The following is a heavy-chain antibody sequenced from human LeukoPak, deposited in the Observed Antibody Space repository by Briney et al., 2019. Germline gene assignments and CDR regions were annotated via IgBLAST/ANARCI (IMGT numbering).Heavy chain of an antibody. V-gene: IGHV1-18*01. J-gene: IGHJ6*03. CDR2: ISAYNGNT. CDR3: ARAYPPRLDYYMDV. Sequence: GASVKVSCKASGYTFTSYGISWVRQAPGQGLEWMGRISAYNGNTNYAQKLQGRVTMTTDTSTSTAYMELRSLRSDDTAVYYCARAYPPRLDYYMDVWGKGTTVTISS. CDR1: GYTFTSYG.